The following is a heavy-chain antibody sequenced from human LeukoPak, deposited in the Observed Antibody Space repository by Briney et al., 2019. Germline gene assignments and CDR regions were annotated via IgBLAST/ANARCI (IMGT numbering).Heavy chain of an antibody. CDR1: GFTFSSYS. Sequence: PGGSLRLSCAASGFTFSSYSMNWVRQAPGKGLEWVSSISSSSSYIYYADSVKGRFTISRDNAKNSLYLQMNSLRAEDTAVYYCARAHNWKYGTFDYWGQGTLVTVSS. V-gene: IGHV3-21*01. CDR3: ARAHNWKYGTFDY. J-gene: IGHJ4*02. CDR2: ISSSSSYI. D-gene: IGHD1-7*01.